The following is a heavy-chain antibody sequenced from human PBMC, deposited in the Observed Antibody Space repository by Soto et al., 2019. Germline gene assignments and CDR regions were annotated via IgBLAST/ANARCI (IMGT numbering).Heavy chain of an antibody. V-gene: IGHV4-34*01. J-gene: IGHJ4*02. D-gene: IGHD4-17*01. CDR2: INHSGST. Sequence: SETRSLTCAVYGGSFSGYYWSWIRQPPGKGLEWIGEINHSGSTNYNPSLKSRVTISVDTSKNQFSLKLSSVTAAETDVYYCARATSGDYSFDYWGQGNLVTVS. CDR1: GGSFSGYY. CDR3: ARATSGDYSFDY.